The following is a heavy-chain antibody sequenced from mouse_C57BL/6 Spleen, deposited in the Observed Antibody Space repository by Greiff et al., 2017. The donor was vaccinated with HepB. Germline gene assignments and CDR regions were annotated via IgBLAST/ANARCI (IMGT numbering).Heavy chain of an antibody. CDR2: INPNNGGT. CDR1: GYTFTDYN. D-gene: IGHD2-4*01. CDR3: ARSGGLRRYYFDY. Sequence: VQLKESGPELVKPGASVKIPCKASGYTFTDYNMDWVKQSHGKSLEWIGDINPNNGGTIYNQKFKGKATLTVDKSSSTAYMELRSLTSEDTAVYYCARSGGLRRYYFDYWGQGTTLTVSS. J-gene: IGHJ2*01. V-gene: IGHV1-18*01.